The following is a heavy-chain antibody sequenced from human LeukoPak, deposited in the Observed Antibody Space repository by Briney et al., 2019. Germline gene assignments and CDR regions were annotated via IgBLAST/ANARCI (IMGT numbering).Heavy chain of an antibody. D-gene: IGHD3-22*01. CDR2: INPNSGGT. CDR1: GYTFTGYY. J-gene: IGHJ4*02. V-gene: IGHV1-2*02. CDR3: ARVPLPGPYYYYDSSGYYIF. Sequence: ASVKVSCKASGYTFTGYYMHWVRQAPGQGLEWMGWINPNSGGTNYAQKLQGRVTMTTDTSTSTAYMELRSLRSDDTAVYYCARVPLPGPYYYYDSSGYYIFWAQGTLVTVSS.